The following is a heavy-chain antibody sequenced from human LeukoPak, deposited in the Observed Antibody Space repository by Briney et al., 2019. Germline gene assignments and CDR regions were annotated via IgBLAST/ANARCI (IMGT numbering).Heavy chain of an antibody. CDR1: GGSISSYY. D-gene: IGHD4-23*01. CDR2: INHSGST. Sequence: SETLSLTCTVSGGSISSYYWSWIRQPPGKGLEWIGEINHSGSTNYNPSLKSRVTIPVDTSKNQFSLKLSSVTAADTAVYYCARALRWGLDYWGQGTLVTVSS. CDR3: ARALRWGLDY. V-gene: IGHV4-34*01. J-gene: IGHJ4*02.